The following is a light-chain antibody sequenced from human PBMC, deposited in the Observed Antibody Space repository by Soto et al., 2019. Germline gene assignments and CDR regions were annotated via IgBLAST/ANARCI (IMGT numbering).Light chain of an antibody. CDR1: QTFSSTI. CDR2: GAL. V-gene: IGKV3-20*01. J-gene: IGKJ4*02. CDR3: QQYATSPLT. Sequence: EIVLTQSPCTLSLSPGESATLSCRASQTFSSTILAWYQQKPGQAPRLLIYGALSRATGIPDRFSGSGSGTDFTLTISRLEPEDFALYYCQQYATSPLTFGEGTKVEIK.